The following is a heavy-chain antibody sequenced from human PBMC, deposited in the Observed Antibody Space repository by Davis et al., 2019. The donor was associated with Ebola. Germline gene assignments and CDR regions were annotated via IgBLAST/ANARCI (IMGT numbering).Heavy chain of an antibody. J-gene: IGHJ3*02. Sequence: PSETLSLTCTVSGGSISSGDHYWSWIRQPPGKGLEWIGYIFYSGSTNYNPSLKSRVTISVGTSKNHFSLKLSSVTAADTAVYYCAKLVYTSGWYGAFDIWGQGTMVTVSS. CDR2: IFYSGST. CDR3: AKLVYTSGWYGAFDI. D-gene: IGHD6-19*01. CDR1: GGSISSGDHY. V-gene: IGHV4-61*03.